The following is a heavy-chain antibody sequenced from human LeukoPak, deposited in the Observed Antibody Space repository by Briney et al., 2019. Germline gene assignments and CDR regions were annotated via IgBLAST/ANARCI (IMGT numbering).Heavy chain of an antibody. CDR2: MNPNSGNT. CDR3: ARNPVGATLPDY. Sequence: ASVKVSCKASGYTFTSYDINWVRQATGQGLEWMGWMNPNSGNTGYAQKFQGRVTMTRNTSISTAYMELSSLRSEDTAVYYCARNPVGATLPDYWGQGTLVTVSS. V-gene: IGHV1-8*01. J-gene: IGHJ4*02. CDR1: GYTFTSYD. D-gene: IGHD1-26*01.